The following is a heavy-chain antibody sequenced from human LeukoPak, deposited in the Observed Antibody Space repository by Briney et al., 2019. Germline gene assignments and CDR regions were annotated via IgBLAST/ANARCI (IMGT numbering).Heavy chain of an antibody. CDR2: IYYSGST. CDR3: ARHESTMVRGVIPYYFDY. Sequence: SETLSLTCTVSGGSISSYYWSWIRQPPGKGLEWIGSIYYSGSTYYNPSLKSRVTISVDTSKNQFSLKLSSVTAADTAVYYCARHESTMVRGVIPYYFDYWGQGTLVTVSS. J-gene: IGHJ4*02. V-gene: IGHV4-59*08. CDR1: GGSISSYY. D-gene: IGHD3-10*01.